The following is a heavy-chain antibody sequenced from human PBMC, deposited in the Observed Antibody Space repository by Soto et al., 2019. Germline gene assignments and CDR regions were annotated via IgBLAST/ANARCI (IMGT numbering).Heavy chain of an antibody. CDR2: IKSKTDGGTT. Sequence: GGSLRLSCAASGFTFSNAWMSWVRQAPGKGLEWVGRIKSKTDGGTTDYAAPVKGRFTISRDDSKNTLYLQMNSLKTEGTAVYYCTTEAGSSGWYAGDYFDYWGQGTLVTVSS. J-gene: IGHJ4*02. CDR3: TTEAGSSGWYAGDYFDY. V-gene: IGHV3-15*01. D-gene: IGHD6-19*01. CDR1: GFTFSNAW.